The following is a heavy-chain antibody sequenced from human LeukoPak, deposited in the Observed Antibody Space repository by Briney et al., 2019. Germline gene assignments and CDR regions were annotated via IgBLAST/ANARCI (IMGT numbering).Heavy chain of an antibody. J-gene: IGHJ4*02. CDR1: GGSISSYY. CDR2: IYSSGST. Sequence: SETLSLTCTVSGGSISSYYWSWIRQPPGKGLEWIGYIYSSGSTYYNPSLKSRVTISVDTSKNRFSLRLSTVTAADTAVYYCARRPTGDPKFDYWGQGTLVTVSS. V-gene: IGHV4-59*08. D-gene: IGHD7-27*01. CDR3: ARRPTGDPKFDY.